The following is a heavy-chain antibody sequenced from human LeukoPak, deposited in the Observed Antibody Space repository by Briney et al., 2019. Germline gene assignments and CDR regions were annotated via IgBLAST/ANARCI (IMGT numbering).Heavy chain of an antibody. V-gene: IGHV3-7*01. J-gene: IGHJ4*02. CDR2: ISETGNDE. CDR3: ARDPGRGGSYFDY. Sequence: PGGSLRLSCAASGFTFSTYWMTWVRQAPGKGLEWVAGISETGNDEYYVDSVKGRFTISRDNARNSLYLQMNRLRAEDTAIYYCARDPGRGGSYFDYWGQGNLVTVSS. CDR1: GFTFSTYW. D-gene: IGHD1-26*01.